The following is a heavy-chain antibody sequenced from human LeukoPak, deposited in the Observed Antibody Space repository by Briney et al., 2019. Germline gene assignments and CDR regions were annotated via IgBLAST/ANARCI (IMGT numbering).Heavy chain of an antibody. CDR3: AGTYYYDKGAFDI. CDR1: GFTVSSNY. V-gene: IGHV3-53*01. CDR2: ICSGGST. J-gene: IGHJ3*02. Sequence: GGSLRLSCAASGFTVSSNYMNWVRQAPGKGLEWVSVICSGGSTYYADSVKGRFTISRDNSKNTLYLQMNSLRAEDTAVYYCAGTYYYDKGAFDIWGQGTMVTVSS. D-gene: IGHD3-22*01.